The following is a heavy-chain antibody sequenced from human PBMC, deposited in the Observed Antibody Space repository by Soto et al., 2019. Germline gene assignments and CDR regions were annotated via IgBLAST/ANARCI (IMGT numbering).Heavy chain of an antibody. J-gene: IGHJ4*02. CDR3: GRIPRYSFPTSDPLDN. CDR2: ILPFLGAI. D-gene: IGHD5-18*01. CDR1: GGTFNTYT. V-gene: IGHV1-69*08. Sequence: QVQLVQSGAEVRKPGSSVMISCKASGGTFNTYTFSWVRQAPGQGLEWMGWILPFLGAINYAPNFQGKLSITADQSTTTAYMELSSLTSHDTAIYYCGRIPRYSFPTSDPLDNWGQGTLVTVSS.